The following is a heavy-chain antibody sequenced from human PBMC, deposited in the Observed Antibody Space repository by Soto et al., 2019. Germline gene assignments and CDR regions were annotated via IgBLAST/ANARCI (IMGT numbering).Heavy chain of an antibody. CDR1: GDTFTDSS. D-gene: IGHD3-22*01. CDR3: AKDRSRSYGSGYPLGYFDS. CDR2: ISLNSGDT. J-gene: IGHJ4*02. Sequence: ASVKVSCKTSGDTFTDSSMHWVRQAPGQGLEWMGWISLNSGDTNYAEKFRGRVTMTRDTSIITAYMELTSLRVEDTAVYYCAKDRSRSYGSGYPLGYFDSWGQGTLVTVSS. V-gene: IGHV1-2*02.